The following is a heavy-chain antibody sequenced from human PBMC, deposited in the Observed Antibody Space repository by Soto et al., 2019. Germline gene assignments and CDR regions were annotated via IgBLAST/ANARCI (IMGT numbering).Heavy chain of an antibody. D-gene: IGHD5-18*01. V-gene: IGHV4-34*01. CDR1: GGSLSGYY. J-gene: IGHJ6*02. CDR3: ARGGVQLSYYYYGMDV. CDR2: INHSGST. Sequence: SETLSLTCAVYGGSLSGYYWSWIRQPPGKGLEWIGEINHSGSTNYNPSLKSQVTLPVATAKNQFSLKVSSGTAADTAVYYCARGGVQLSYYYYGMDVWGQGTPVTVSS.